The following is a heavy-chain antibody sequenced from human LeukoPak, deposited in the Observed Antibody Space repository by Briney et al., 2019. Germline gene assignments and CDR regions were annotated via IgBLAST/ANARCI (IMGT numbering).Heavy chain of an antibody. D-gene: IGHD6-19*01. J-gene: IGHJ4*02. V-gene: IGHV3-23*01. CDR2: MNYNGDST. CDR3: AKPHPAIAVTGDPPVVYFDY. Sequence: PGGSLRLSCAASGFSFSNSAMTWVRQAPGKGLEWVSSMNYNGDSTHYADSVKGRFTISRDNSKNTVYLLMNSLRAEDTAIYYCAKPHPAIAVTGDPPVVYFDYWGQGTLVTVSS. CDR1: GFSFSNSA.